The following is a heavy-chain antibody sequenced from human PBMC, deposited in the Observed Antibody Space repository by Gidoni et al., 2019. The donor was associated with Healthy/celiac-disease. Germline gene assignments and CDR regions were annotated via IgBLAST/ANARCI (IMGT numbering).Heavy chain of an antibody. CDR3: ARMCRDYIWGTSYYFDY. D-gene: IGHD3-16*01. CDR2: IFSNDEK. J-gene: IGHJ4*02. CDR1: GFTLSNARMG. V-gene: IGHV2-26*01. Sequence: QVTLKESGPVLVKPTETLTLTCTVSGFTLSNARMGVSWIRQPPGQALEWLAHIFSNDEKSYSTSLKSRLTISKDTSKSQVVLTMTNMDPVDTATYYCARMCRDYIWGTSYYFDYWGQGTLVTVSS.